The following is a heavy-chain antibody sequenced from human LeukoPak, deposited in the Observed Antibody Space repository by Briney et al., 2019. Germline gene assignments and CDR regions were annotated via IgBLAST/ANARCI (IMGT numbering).Heavy chain of an antibody. Sequence: GGSLRLSCAASGFTFSSYWMSWVRQAPGEGMEWVANIKQDGREKFYVDSVKGRFTIYRDNAKNSLYLRMNSLRAEDRAVYYCAREEEYFDYWGQGTLVTVSS. CDR3: AREEEYFDY. CDR1: GFTFSSYW. V-gene: IGHV3-7*01. CDR2: IKQDGREK. J-gene: IGHJ4*02.